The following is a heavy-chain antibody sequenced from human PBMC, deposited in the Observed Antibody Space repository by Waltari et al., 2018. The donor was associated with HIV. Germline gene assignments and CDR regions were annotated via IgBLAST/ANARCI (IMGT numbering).Heavy chain of an antibody. CDR2: INAGNGNT. J-gene: IGHJ4*02. V-gene: IGHV1-3*01. CDR1: GYTFTSYA. CDR3: ARVYCSSTSCYYFDY. Sequence: QVQLVQSGAAVKKPGASVKVSCKASGYTFTSYAMNWVRPPPGQRLEWMGWINAGNGNTKYSQKFQGRVTITRDTSASTAYMELSSLRSEDTAVYYCARVYCSSTSCYYFDYWGQGTLVTVSS. D-gene: IGHD2-2*01.